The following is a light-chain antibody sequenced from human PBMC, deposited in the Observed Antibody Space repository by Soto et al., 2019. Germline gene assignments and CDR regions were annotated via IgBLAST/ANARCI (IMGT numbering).Light chain of an antibody. CDR1: QSVSSRR. Sequence: EIVLTQSPGTLSLSPGERATLSCRASQSVSSRRLAWYQQKPGQAPRFLIYGASTRPIGIPDRFSGSGSGTDFTLTISRLEPEDFAGYYCQQDGSSLTFGHGTRLESK. CDR2: GAS. CDR3: QQDGSSLT. J-gene: IGKJ5*01. V-gene: IGKV3-20*01.